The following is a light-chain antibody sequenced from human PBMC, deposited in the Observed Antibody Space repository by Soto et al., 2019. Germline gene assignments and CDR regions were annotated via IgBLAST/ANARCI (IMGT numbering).Light chain of an antibody. Sequence: DIQMTQSPSSLSASIGDRVTITCRASQGIGSYLAWYQKKPGKVPKLLIYAASTLQSGVPSRFSGSGSGTDFTLSISSLQPEDIATYYCQKCNSAPFTFGPGTKVDIK. V-gene: IGKV1-27*01. CDR2: AAS. CDR1: QGIGSY. J-gene: IGKJ3*01. CDR3: QKCNSAPFT.